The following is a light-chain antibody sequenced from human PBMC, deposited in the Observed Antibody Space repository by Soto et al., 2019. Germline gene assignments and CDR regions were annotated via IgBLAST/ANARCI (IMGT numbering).Light chain of an antibody. Sequence: QSVLTQPASVSGSPGQSITISCTGTSSDVGGYNYVSWYQHHPGKAPKLMIYEVSNRPSGVSYRFSGSKSGNTASLTISGLQAEDEADYYCSSYTTSSTRVFGTGTKVTVL. V-gene: IGLV2-14*01. CDR1: SSDVGGYNY. J-gene: IGLJ1*01. CDR3: SSYTTSSTRV. CDR2: EVS.